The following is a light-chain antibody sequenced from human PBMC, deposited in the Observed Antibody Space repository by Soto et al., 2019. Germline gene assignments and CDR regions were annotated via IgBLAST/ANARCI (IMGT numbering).Light chain of an antibody. Sequence: EIVLTQSPGTLSLSPGGRATLSCSASQSVSSNYLAWYQQKPGQAPRLLIYAASSRATGIPDRFSGSGSGTDFTLTISRLEPEDFAVYYCQQYGSSPPTFGQGTKVDIK. V-gene: IGKV3-20*01. CDR1: QSVSSNY. CDR2: AAS. CDR3: QQYGSSPPT. J-gene: IGKJ1*01.